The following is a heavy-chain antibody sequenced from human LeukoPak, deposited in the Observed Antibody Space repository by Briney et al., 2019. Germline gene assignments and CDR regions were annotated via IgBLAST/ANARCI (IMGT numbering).Heavy chain of an antibody. CDR3: ARELRFLGFAFDI. J-gene: IGHJ3*02. Sequence: GGSLRLSCAASGFTFSSYAMHWVRQAPGKGLEWVAVISYDGSNKYYADSVKGRFTISRDNSKNTLYLQMNSLRAEDTAVYYCARELRFLGFAFDIWGQGTMVTVSS. CDR1: GFTFSSYA. V-gene: IGHV3-30-3*01. D-gene: IGHD3-3*01. CDR2: ISYDGSNK.